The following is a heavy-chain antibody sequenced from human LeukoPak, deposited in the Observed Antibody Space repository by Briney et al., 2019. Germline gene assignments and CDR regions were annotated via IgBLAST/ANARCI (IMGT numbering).Heavy chain of an antibody. D-gene: IGHD3-22*01. CDR3: ATTSDHTYYYDSSGYYHH. V-gene: IGHV1-24*01. CDR1: GYTLTELS. CDR2: FDPEDGET. Sequence: ASVKVSCKVSGYTLTELSMHWVRQAPGKGLEWMGGFDPEDGETIHAQKFQGRVTMTEDTSTDTAYMELSSLRSEDTAVYYCATTSDHTYYYDSSGYYHHWGQGTMVTVSS. J-gene: IGHJ3*01.